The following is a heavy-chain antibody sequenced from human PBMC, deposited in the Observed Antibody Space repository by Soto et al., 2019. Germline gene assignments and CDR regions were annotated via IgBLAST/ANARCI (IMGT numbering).Heavy chain of an antibody. Sequence: QVQLVQSGAEVKKPGASVKVSCKASGYTFTSYYMHWVRQAPGQGLEWMGIINPSGGSTSYAQKFQGRVTMTRDTSTSTVYMELCSLRSEDTAVYYCARDSGYGGNGEGFDYWGQGTLVTVSS. CDR3: ARDSGYGGNGEGFDY. J-gene: IGHJ4*02. CDR1: GYTFTSYY. CDR2: INPSGGST. D-gene: IGHD4-17*01. V-gene: IGHV1-46*01.